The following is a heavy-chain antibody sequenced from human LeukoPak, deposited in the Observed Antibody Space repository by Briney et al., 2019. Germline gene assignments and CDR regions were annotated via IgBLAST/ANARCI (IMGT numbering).Heavy chain of an antibody. CDR1: GDSVSRKNVD. D-gene: IGHD2-8*01. CDR2: IKYRSKWYN. J-gene: IGHJ3*02. CDR3: ARGSEWAFDI. Sequence: SQTLSLTCAISGDSVSRKNVDWDWIRQSPSGGLEWLGRIKYRSKWYNDYAVSLKSRITINPDTSRNQFSLLLNSMSPEDTAVYYCARGSEWAFDIWGQGTTVTVSS. V-gene: IGHV6-1*01.